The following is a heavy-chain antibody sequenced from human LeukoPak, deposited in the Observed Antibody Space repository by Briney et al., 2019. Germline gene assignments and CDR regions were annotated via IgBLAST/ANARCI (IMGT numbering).Heavy chain of an antibody. V-gene: IGHV1-2*02. J-gene: IGHJ4*02. CDR2: INPNSGGT. Sequence: ASVKVSSKASGYTFTVDYMHWGRQAPGQGREWMGWINPNSGGTNYAQKFQGRVTMTRDTSISTAYMELSGLRSDDTAVYYCAREAGSSGPDYWGQGTLVTVSS. CDR3: AREAGSSGPDY. CDR1: GYTFTVDY. D-gene: IGHD6-25*01.